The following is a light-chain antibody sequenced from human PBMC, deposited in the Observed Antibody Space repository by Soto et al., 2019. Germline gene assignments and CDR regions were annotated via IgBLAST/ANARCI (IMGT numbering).Light chain of an antibody. CDR3: LSFVTSLSGSV. J-gene: IGLJ2*01. CDR2: RST. CDR1: SSNIGAGYD. Sequence: QSVLTQPPSVSGAPGQRVTISCTGTSSNIGAGYDVHWYQHLPGTAPKLLISRSTNRPSGVPDRFSGSKSGTSASLAITGLQPEDEADYFCLSFVTSLSGSVFGGGTKLTVL. V-gene: IGLV1-40*01.